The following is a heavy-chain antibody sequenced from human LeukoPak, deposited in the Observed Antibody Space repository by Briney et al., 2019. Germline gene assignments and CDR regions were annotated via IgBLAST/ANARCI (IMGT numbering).Heavy chain of an antibody. CDR3: ARDLMDGYKSDYFDY. CDR2: IKQDGSEK. V-gene: IGHV3-7*01. CDR1: GFTFSSYW. J-gene: IGHJ4*02. D-gene: IGHD5-24*01. Sequence: GGSLRLSCAASGFTFSSYWMSWVRQAPGKGLEWVANIKQDGSEKYYVDSVKGRFTISRDNAKNSLYLQMNSVRAEDTAVSYCARDLMDGYKSDYFDYWGQGTLVTVSS.